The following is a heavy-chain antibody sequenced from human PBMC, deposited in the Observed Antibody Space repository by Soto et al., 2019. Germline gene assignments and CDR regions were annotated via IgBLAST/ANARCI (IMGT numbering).Heavy chain of an antibody. J-gene: IGHJ4*02. V-gene: IGHV3-23*01. CDR2: ISGSGGST. CDR1: GFTFSSYA. CDR3: AKDHGVAAAGYYFDY. Sequence: EVQLLESGGGLVQPGGSLRLSCAASGFTFSSYAMSWVRQAPGKGLEWVSAISGSGGSTYYADSVKGRFTISRDNSKNTLSLQMNSLRAEDTAVSYCAKDHGVAAAGYYFDYWGQGTLVTVSS. D-gene: IGHD6-13*01.